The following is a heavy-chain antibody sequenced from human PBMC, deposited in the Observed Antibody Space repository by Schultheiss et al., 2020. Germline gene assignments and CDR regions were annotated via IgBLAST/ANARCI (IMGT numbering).Heavy chain of an antibody. CDR3: ARQGATTVTDYYYYGMDV. J-gene: IGHJ6*02. D-gene: IGHD4-11*01. CDR1: GGSISSYY. CDR2: IYYSGST. Sequence: SETLSLTCTVSGGSISSYYWSWIRQPPEKGLEWIGYIYYSGSTNYNPSLKSRVTISVDTSKNQFSLKLSSVTAADTAVYYCARQGATTVTDYYYYGMDVWGQGTTVTVSS. V-gene: IGHV4-59*01.